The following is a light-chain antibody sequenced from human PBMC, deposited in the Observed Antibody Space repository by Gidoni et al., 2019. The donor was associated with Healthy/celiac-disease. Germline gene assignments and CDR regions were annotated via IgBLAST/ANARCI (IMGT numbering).Light chain of an antibody. CDR2: NVS. CDR1: QSLACSDGNTY. J-gene: IGKJ1*01. Sequence: DVVMTQSPLSLPVTLGQPASISCRSSQSLACSDGNTYLNWFQQRPGQSPRRLIYNVSNRDAGVPDRFSGSGSGTDFTLKISRVEAEDVGVYYCMQGTHWPWTFGQGTKVEIK. CDR3: MQGTHWPWT. V-gene: IGKV2-30*01.